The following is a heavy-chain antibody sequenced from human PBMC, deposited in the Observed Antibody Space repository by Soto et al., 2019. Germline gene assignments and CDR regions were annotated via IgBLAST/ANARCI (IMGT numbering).Heavy chain of an antibody. V-gene: IGHV3-21*01. D-gene: IGHD3-10*02. CDR1: GFTFSSYS. CDR3: ARDEGRNYVRYFQH. CDR2: ISSSISYI. J-gene: IGHJ1*01. Sequence: GGSLRLSCAASGFTFSSYSMNWVRQAPGKGLEWVSSISSSISYIYYADSVKGRFTISRDNAKNSLYLQMNSLRAEDTAVYYCARDEGRNYVRYFQHWGQGTMVTVSS.